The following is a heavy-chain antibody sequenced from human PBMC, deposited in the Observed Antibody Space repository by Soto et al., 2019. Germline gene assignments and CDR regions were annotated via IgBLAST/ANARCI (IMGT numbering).Heavy chain of an antibody. CDR2: INHSGST. CDR1: GGFFSGYY. D-gene: IGHD3-10*01. J-gene: IGHJ6*02. V-gene: IGHV4-34*01. Sequence: SETLSLTCAVYGGFFSGYYWSWIRQPPGKGLEWIGEINHSGSTNYNPSLKSRVTISVDTSKNQFSLKLSSVTAADTAVYYCAKRGGGSGNYDYYYYGMDVWGQGTTVTVSS. CDR3: AKRGGGSGNYDYYYYGMDV.